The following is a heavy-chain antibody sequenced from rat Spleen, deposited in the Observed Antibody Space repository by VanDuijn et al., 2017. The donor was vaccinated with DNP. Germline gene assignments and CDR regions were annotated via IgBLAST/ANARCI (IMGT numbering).Heavy chain of an antibody. CDR2: ITYDGGAT. J-gene: IGHJ2*01. V-gene: IGHV5-20*01. D-gene: IGHD1-10*01. CDR3: VTHNNYDC. Sequence: EVQLVESGGGLVQPGRSLKLSCAASGFALSDYYMAWVRQAPTKGLEWVASITYDGGATYYRDSVKGRFTISRDNAENILYLQMDSLRSEDSATYYCVTHNNYDCWGQGVMITVSS. CDR1: GFALSDYY.